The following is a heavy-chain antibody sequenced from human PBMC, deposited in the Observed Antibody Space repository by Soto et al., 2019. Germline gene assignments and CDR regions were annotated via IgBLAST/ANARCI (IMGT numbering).Heavy chain of an antibody. CDR2: INHSGST. CDR3: ARAARITIFGVVIRHAFDI. CDR1: GGSFSGYY. V-gene: IGHV4-34*01. D-gene: IGHD3-3*01. J-gene: IGHJ3*02. Sequence: QVQLQQWGAGLLKPSETLSLTCAVYGGSFSGYYWSWIRQPPGKGLEWIGEINHSGSTNYNPSLKSRVTISVDTSKNQFSLKXSSVXAADTAVYYCARAARITIFGVVIRHAFDIWGQGTMVTVSS.